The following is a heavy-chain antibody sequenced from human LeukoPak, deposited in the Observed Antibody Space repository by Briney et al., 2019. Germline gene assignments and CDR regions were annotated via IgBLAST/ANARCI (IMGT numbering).Heavy chain of an antibody. J-gene: IGHJ4*02. Sequence: PGGSLRLSCAASGFMFSSNWMSWVRLAPGKGLEWVASIKEDGTETYYVDSVKGRFTISRDNAKNSLYLQINSLRVEDTAVYYCAKEGRSLQTYWGQGTLVTVSS. D-gene: IGHD5-24*01. CDR1: GFMFSSNW. CDR3: AKEGRSLQTY. V-gene: IGHV3-7*03. CDR2: IKEDGTET.